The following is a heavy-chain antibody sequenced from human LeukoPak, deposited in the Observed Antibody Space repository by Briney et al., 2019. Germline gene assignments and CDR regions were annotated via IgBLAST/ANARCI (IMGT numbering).Heavy chain of an antibody. J-gene: IGHJ6*03. CDR1: GGSISSYY. Sequence: SETLSLTCTVSGGSISSYYWSWLRQPPGKGLEWLGSIYYSGSTYYNPSLKSRVTISVDTSKNQFSLKLSSVTAADTAVYYCAREHCSGGSCYSIYYYYYMDVWGKGTTVTVSS. CDR3: AREHCSGGSCYSIYYYYYMDV. D-gene: IGHD2-15*01. V-gene: IGHV4-59*12. CDR2: IYYSGST.